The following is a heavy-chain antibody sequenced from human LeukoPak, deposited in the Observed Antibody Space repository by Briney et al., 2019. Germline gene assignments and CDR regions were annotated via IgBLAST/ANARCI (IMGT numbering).Heavy chain of an antibody. Sequence: PGGSLRLSCAASGFTFGSYDMNWVRQAPGKGLEWVSSINTCSSYIYYADSVKGRFTISRDNAKKSLYLQMNSLRAGDTAVYYCARDGGDYYDSSGYPFHHWGQGTLVTVS. V-gene: IGHV3-21*01. CDR2: INTCSSYI. D-gene: IGHD3-22*01. J-gene: IGHJ1*01. CDR3: ARDGGDYYDSSGYPFHH. CDR1: GFTFGSYD.